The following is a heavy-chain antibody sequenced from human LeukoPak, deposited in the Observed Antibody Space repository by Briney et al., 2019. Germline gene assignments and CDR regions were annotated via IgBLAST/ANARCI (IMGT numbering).Heavy chain of an antibody. Sequence: GGSLRLSCAASGFTFSSYGMHLVRQAPGKGQEWVAFIRYDGSNKYYADSVKGRFTISRDNSKNTLYLQMNSLRAEDTAVYYCAKDMVGVAVGLHFDYWGQGTLVTVSS. D-gene: IGHD3-10*01. V-gene: IGHV3-30*02. CDR1: GFTFSSYG. J-gene: IGHJ4*02. CDR2: IRYDGSNK. CDR3: AKDMVGVAVGLHFDY.